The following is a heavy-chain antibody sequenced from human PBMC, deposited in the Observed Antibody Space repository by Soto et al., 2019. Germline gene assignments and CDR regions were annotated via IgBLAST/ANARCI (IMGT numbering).Heavy chain of an antibody. V-gene: IGHV1-24*01. CDR3: ARLGQTGPRIAFDI. J-gene: IGHJ3*02. D-gene: IGHD1-1*01. CDR1: GYTLTELS. Sequence: GASVKVSCKVSGYTLTELSMHWVRQAPGKGLEWMGGFDPEDGETIYAQKFQGRVTMTEDTSTDTAYMELSSLRSEDTAVYYCARLGQTGPRIAFDIWGQGTMVTVSS. CDR2: FDPEDGET.